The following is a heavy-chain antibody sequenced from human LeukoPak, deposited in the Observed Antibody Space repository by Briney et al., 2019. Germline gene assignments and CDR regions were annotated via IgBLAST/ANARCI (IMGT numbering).Heavy chain of an antibody. D-gene: IGHD2-2*01. CDR3: AREVPAAINWFDP. CDR1: GYSISSGYY. V-gene: IGHV4-38-2*02. CDR2: LYHSGST. Sequence: TSETLSLTCTVSGYSISSGYYWGWIRQPPGKGLEGIGSLYHSGSTYYNPSLKSRVTISVDTSKNQFSLKLSSVTAADTAVYYCAREVPAAINWFDPWGQGTLVTVSS. J-gene: IGHJ5*02.